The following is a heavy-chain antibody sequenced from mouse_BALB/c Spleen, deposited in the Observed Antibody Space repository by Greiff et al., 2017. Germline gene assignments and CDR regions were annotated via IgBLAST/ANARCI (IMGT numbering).Heavy chain of an antibody. CDR1: GFTFSSFG. Sequence: EVKVVESGGGLVQPGGSRKLSCAASGFTFSSFGMHWVRQAPEKGLEWVAYISSGSSNIYYADTVKGRFTISRDNPKNTLFLQMTSLRSEDTAMYYCASDHGNYAWFAYWGQGTLVTVSA. V-gene: IGHV5-17*02. D-gene: IGHD2-1*01. J-gene: IGHJ3*01. CDR2: ISSGSSNI. CDR3: ASDHGNYAWFAY.